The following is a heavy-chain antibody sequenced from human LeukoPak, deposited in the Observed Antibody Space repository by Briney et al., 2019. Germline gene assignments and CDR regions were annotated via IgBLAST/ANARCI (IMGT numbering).Heavy chain of an antibody. Sequence: PSETLSLTCTVSGGSISSYYWSWVRQPPGKGLEWIGYNYYSGSTNSNPSLKSRVTISVGTSKNQFSLKLSSVTAADTAVYYCASLRSPDNYYYYYGMDVWGQGTTVTVSS. CDR2: NYYSGST. V-gene: IGHV4-59*08. CDR1: GGSISSYY. CDR3: ASLRSPDNYYYYYGMDV. J-gene: IGHJ6*02.